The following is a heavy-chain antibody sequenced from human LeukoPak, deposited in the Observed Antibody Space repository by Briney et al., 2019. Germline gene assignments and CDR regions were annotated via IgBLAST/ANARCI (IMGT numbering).Heavy chain of an antibody. V-gene: IGHV4-39*01. CDR3: ARQTYYYGSGMQT. J-gene: IGHJ5*02. CDR2: IYYSGIT. D-gene: IGHD3-10*01. Sequence: SETLSLXCTVSGGSISSSSYYWGWIRQPPGKGLDWIGSIYYSGITYYNPSLKSRVTISVDTSKNQFSLKLSSVTAADTAVYYCARQTYYYGSGMQTWGQGTLVTVSS. CDR1: GGSISSSSYY.